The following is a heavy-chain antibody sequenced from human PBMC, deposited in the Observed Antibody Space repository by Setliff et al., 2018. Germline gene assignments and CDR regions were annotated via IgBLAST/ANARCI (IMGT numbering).Heavy chain of an antibody. CDR2: IHYNGNL. V-gene: IGHV4-39*01. D-gene: IGHD2-15*01. CDR1: GGSISSSSYY. J-gene: IGHJ6*03. Sequence: PSETLSLTCAVSGGSISSSSYYWGWIRQSPGEGLEWIANIHYNGNLYYNPSLKNRATISMDTSKIQFSLKLISVTAADTAVYYCAAPRLLPQYYYYYYYMDVWGKGTTVTVSS. CDR3: AAPRLLPQYYYYYYYMDV.